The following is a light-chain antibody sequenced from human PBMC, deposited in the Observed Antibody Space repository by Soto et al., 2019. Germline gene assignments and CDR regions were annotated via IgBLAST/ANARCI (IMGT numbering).Light chain of an antibody. CDR3: CSYAGSNIV. Sequence: QSALTQPPSASGSPGQSVTISCTGTSSDVGGYNYVSWYQQHAGKAPKLMIYEVAKRPSGVPDRFSGSKSANTASLTVSGLQAEDEADYYCCSYAGSNIVFGGGTKVTVL. J-gene: IGLJ2*01. CDR1: SSDVGGYNY. V-gene: IGLV2-8*01. CDR2: EVA.